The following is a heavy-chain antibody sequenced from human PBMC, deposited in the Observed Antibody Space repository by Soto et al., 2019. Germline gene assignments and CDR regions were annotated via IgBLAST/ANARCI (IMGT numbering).Heavy chain of an antibody. Sequence: QPGGSLRLSCAASGFTFSSYAMHWVRQAPGKGLEWVAVISYDGSNKYYADSVKGRFTISRDNSKNTLYLQMSSLRAEDTAVYYCARDLSSSGWYPNWYFDLWGRGTLVTASS. CDR2: ISYDGSNK. CDR1: GFTFSSYA. D-gene: IGHD6-19*01. J-gene: IGHJ2*01. CDR3: ARDLSSSGWYPNWYFDL. V-gene: IGHV3-30-3*01.